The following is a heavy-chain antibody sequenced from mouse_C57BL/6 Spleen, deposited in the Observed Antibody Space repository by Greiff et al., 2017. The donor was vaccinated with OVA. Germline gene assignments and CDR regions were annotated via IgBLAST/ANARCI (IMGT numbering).Heavy chain of an antibody. Sequence: VKLMESGAELARPGASVKMSCKASGYTFTSYTMHWVKQRPGQGLEWIGYINPSSGYTKYNQKFKDKATLTADKSSSTAYMQLSSLTSEDSAVYYCARIGDDLTYFDYWGQGTTLTVSS. J-gene: IGHJ2*01. V-gene: IGHV1-4*01. CDR2: INPSSGYT. CDR3: ARIGDDLTYFDY. CDR1: GYTFTSYT. D-gene: IGHD2-13*01.